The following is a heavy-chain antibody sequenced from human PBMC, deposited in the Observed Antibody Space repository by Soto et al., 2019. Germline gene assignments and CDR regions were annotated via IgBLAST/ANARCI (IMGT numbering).Heavy chain of an antibody. CDR3: ARLAGLDYYDSSGVWFDP. CDR1: GYSFTSYW. V-gene: IGHV5-51*01. J-gene: IGHJ5*02. CDR2: IYPGDSDT. Sequence: GESLKISCKGSGYSFTSYWIGWVRQMPGKGLEWMGIIYPGDSDTRYSPSFQGQVTISADKSISTAYLQWSSLKASDTAMYYCARLAGLDYYDSSGVWFDPWGQGTLVTVSS. D-gene: IGHD3-22*01.